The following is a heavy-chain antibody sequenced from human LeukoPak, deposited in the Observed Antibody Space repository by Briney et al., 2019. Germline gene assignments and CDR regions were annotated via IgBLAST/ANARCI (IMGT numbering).Heavy chain of an antibody. V-gene: IGHV1-69*04. CDR2: IIPILGIA. CDR3: ARDQAPYSSSSGAFDI. Sequence: SVKVSCKASGGTFSSYAISWVRQAPGRGLEWMGMIIPILGIANYAQKFQGRVTITADKSTSTAYMELSSLRSEDTAVYYCARDQAPYSSSSGAFDIWGQGTMVTVSS. D-gene: IGHD6-6*01. CDR1: GGTFSSYA. J-gene: IGHJ3*02.